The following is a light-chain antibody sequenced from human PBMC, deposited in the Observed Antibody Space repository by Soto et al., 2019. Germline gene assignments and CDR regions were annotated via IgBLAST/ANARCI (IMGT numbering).Light chain of an antibody. J-gene: IGLJ2*01. CDR2: GNS. Sequence: QSVLTQPPSVSGAPGQRVTISCPGSSSNIGTPYDVHWYQQLPGTAPKLLIYGNSNRPSGVPDRFSGSKSGTSASLAITGLQAEDEADYYCQSYDSSLSGYVIFGGGTKLTVL. CDR3: QSYDSSLSGYVI. V-gene: IGLV1-40*01. CDR1: SSNIGTPYD.